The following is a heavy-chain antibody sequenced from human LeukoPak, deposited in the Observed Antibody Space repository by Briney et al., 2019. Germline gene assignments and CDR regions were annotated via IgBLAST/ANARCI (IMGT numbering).Heavy chain of an antibody. Sequence: TETLSLTCTVSGGSISSYYWSWIRQPPGKGLEWIGYIYYSGSTNYNPSLKSRVTISVDTSKNQFSLKLSSVTAADTAVYYCARDGPSWFDPWGQGTLVTVSS. CDR2: IYYSGST. CDR3: ARDGPSWFDP. V-gene: IGHV4-59*01. J-gene: IGHJ5*02. CDR1: GGSISSYY.